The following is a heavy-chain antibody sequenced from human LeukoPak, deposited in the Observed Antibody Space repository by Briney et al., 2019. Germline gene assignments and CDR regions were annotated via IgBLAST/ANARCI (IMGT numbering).Heavy chain of an antibody. V-gene: IGHV3-21*04. CDR3: AKEGTYCKGALDY. CDR1: GFTFLSYS. Sequence: GGSLRLSCAASGFTFLSYSMNGVRQAPGKGLDGVYPISSTSSSYIYYADSVKGRFTISRDNSKNTLYLQMNSLRAEDTAVYYCAKEGTYCKGALDYWGQGTLVTVSS. CDR2: ISSTSSSYI. J-gene: IGHJ4*02. D-gene: IGHD2/OR15-2a*01.